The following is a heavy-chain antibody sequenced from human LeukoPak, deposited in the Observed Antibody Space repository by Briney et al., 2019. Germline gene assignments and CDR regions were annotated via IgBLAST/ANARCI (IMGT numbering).Heavy chain of an antibody. CDR1: GFTVSSNY. Sequence: GGSLRLSCAASGFTVSSNYMSWVRQAPGKGLEWVAVISYDGSNKYYADSVKGRFTISRDNSKNTLYLQMNSLRAEDTAVYYCARDIWSGSYQYDYWGQGTLVTVSS. D-gene: IGHD1-26*01. CDR2: ISYDGSNK. J-gene: IGHJ4*02. CDR3: ARDIWSGSYQYDY. V-gene: IGHV3-30-3*01.